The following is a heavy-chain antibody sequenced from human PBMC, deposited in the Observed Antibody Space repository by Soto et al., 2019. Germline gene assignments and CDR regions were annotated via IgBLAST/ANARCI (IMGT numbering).Heavy chain of an antibody. CDR2: IYTSGST. Sequence: SSETLSLTCTVSGGSISSYYWSWIRQPAGKGLEWIGRIYTSGSTNYNPSLKSRVTMSVDTSKNQFSLKLSSVTAADTAVYYCARGRREFYYYYGMDVWGQGTTVTVSS. V-gene: IGHV4-4*07. CDR1: GGSISSYY. CDR3: ARGRREFYYYYGMDV. D-gene: IGHD3-10*01. J-gene: IGHJ6*02.